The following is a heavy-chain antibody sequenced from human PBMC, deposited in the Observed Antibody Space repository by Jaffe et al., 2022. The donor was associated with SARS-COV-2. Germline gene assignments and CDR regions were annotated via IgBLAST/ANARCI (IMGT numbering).Heavy chain of an antibody. Sequence: EVQLLESGGGLVQPGGSLRLSCAASGFTFSSYAMSWVRQAPGKGLEWVSAISGSGGSTYYADSVKGRFTISRDNSKNTLYLQMNSLRAEDTAVYYCAKAAFIEYGDYDLNAFDIWGQGTMVTVSS. J-gene: IGHJ3*02. CDR3: AKAAFIEYGDYDLNAFDI. V-gene: IGHV3-23*01. D-gene: IGHD4-17*01. CDR1: GFTFSSYA. CDR2: ISGSGGST.